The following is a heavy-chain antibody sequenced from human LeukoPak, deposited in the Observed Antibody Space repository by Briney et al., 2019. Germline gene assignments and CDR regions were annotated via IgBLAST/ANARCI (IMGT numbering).Heavy chain of an antibody. CDR1: GFTFSSYG. Sequence: GGSLRLSCAASGFTFSSYGMHWVRQAPGKGLEWVAFIRYDGSNKYYAGSVKGRFTISRDKSKNTLYLQMNSLRADDTAVYYCAKSHHVTAIDYWGQGTLVTVSS. V-gene: IGHV3-30*02. D-gene: IGHD2-21*02. J-gene: IGHJ4*02. CDR3: AKSHHVTAIDY. CDR2: IRYDGSNK.